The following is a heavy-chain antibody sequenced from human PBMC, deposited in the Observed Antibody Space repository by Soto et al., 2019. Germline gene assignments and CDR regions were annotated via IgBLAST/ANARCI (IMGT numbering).Heavy chain of an antibody. D-gene: IGHD5-12*01. CDR1: GFTFSSYA. J-gene: IGHJ6*02. V-gene: IGHV3-23*01. CDR3: ARSPWLPSYYYYGMDV. CDR2: IRGSGGST. Sequence: EVQLLESGGGLVQPGGSLRLSCAASGFTFSSYAMSWVRQAPGKGLEWVSAIRGSGGSTYYADSVKGRFTISRDNSKNTLYLQMNSLRAEDTAVYYCARSPWLPSYYYYGMDVWGQGTTVTVSS.